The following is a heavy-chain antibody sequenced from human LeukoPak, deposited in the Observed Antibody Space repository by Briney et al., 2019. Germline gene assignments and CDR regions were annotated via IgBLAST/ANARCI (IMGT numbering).Heavy chain of an antibody. CDR1: GYSISSGYY. CDR2: XXXXVST. D-gene: IGHD5-18*01. V-gene: IGHV4-38-2*01. Sequence: SETLSLTCAVSGYSISSGYYWXXXRQPPGKXXXXIGXXXXXVSTYYNPSLKSRVTISVDTSKNQFSLKLSSVTAADTAVYYCARVSGHSYGYGDHWGQGTLVTVAS. J-gene: IGHJ4*02. CDR3: ARVSGHSYGYGDH.